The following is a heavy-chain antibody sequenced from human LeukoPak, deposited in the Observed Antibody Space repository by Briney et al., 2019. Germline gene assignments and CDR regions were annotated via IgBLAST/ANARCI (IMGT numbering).Heavy chain of an antibody. CDR1: GGTFSSYA. J-gene: IGHJ4*02. CDR3: AVESLGDSSGYRQGFDY. Sequence: EASVKVSCKASGGTFSSYAISWVRQAPGQGLEWMGGIIPIFGTANYAQKFQGRVTITTDESTSTAYMELSSLRSEDTAVYYCAVESLGDSSGYRQGFDYWGQGTLVTVSS. CDR2: IIPIFGTA. D-gene: IGHD3-22*01. V-gene: IGHV1-69*05.